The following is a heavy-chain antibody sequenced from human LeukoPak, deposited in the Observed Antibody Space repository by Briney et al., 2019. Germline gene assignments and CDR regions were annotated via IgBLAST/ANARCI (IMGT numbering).Heavy chain of an antibody. Sequence: PLGPLRHSCAPPRYTPSNNYTSSVRHAPGKRLEWVSVIYGAGATYYAVSVTGRFTISRHNSVNTLCHHMNRLTSEHTAVHYFTRLLPLSNRSFESWGQGTLVTVSS. CDR2: IYGAGAT. CDR1: RYTPSNNY. V-gene: IGHV3-53*01. J-gene: IGHJ4*02. CDR3: TRLLPLSNRSFES. D-gene: IGHD1-14*01.